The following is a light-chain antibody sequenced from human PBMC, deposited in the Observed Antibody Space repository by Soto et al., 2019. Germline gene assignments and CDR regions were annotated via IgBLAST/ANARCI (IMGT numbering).Light chain of an antibody. CDR3: QYYESSLSGSVV. Sequence: QSVLTQPPSVSGAPGQRVTISCTGSSSNIGAGYDVHWYQQLPGTAPKLLIYGNSNRPSGVPDRFSGSKSGTSASLAITGRQAEDEDDYYCQYYESSLSGSVVFGGGTKLTVL. J-gene: IGLJ2*01. V-gene: IGLV1-40*01. CDR1: SSNIGAGYD. CDR2: GNS.